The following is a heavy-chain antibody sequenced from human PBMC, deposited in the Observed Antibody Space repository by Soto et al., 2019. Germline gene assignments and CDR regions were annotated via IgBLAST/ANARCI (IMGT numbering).Heavy chain of an antibody. Sequence: ASVKVSCKASGYTFTGYYMHWVRQAPGQGLEWMGWINPNSGGTNYAQKFQGWVTMTRDTSISTAYMELSRLRSDDTAVYYCARGYYDILTPPHYYGMDVWGQGTTVTVSS. D-gene: IGHD3-9*01. CDR3: ARGYYDILTPPHYYGMDV. CDR2: INPNSGGT. CDR1: GYTFTGYY. V-gene: IGHV1-2*04. J-gene: IGHJ6*02.